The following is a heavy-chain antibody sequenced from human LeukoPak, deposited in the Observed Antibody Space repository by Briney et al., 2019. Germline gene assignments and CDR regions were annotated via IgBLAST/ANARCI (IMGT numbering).Heavy chain of an antibody. Sequence: PSETLSLTCTVSGGSISSYYWSWIRQPAGKGLEWIGRIYTSGSTNYNPSLKSRVTMSVDTSKNQFSLKLSSVTAADTAVYHCARVRDCSSSICHYYFDYWGQGTLVTVSS. CDR2: IYTSGST. J-gene: IGHJ4*02. D-gene: IGHD2-2*01. CDR1: GGSISSYY. V-gene: IGHV4-4*07. CDR3: ARVRDCSSSICHYYFDY.